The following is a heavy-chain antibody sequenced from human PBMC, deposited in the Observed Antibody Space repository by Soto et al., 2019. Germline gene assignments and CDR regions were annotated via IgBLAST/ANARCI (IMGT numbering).Heavy chain of an antibody. D-gene: IGHD1-26*01. Sequence: EVHLVESGGGLVKPGGSLRLSCAGSGFTFSSYGMNWVRQAPGKGLEWVSSLSGDRFYIYYADSVRGRFTISRDNAKNSLYLQMNSLRAEDTAVYYCTRGELYNLLPSHFWGRGTLVSVSS. V-gene: IGHV3-21*01. J-gene: IGHJ4*02. CDR2: LSGDRFYI. CDR3: TRGELYNLLPSHF. CDR1: GFTFSSYG.